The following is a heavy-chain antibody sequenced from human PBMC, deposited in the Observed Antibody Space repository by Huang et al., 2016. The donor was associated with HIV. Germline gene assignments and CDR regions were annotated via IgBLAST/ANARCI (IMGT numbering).Heavy chain of an antibody. J-gene: IGHJ3*02. CDR2: TNTDTGKP. Sequence: QVQLVQSGSELKKPGASVKVSCKASGYTFTNYGVHWVRKAPGQGLEWMGLTNTDTGKPRYAQGLTGRFVFSLDTTVNTAYLQISSLKAADSAIYYCVRVRRVMDTYCVADCSTLEAFDIWGQGTVVTVSA. V-gene: IGHV7-4-1*02. D-gene: IGHD2-21*02. CDR1: GYTFTNYG. CDR3: VRVRRVMDTYCVADCSTLEAFDI.